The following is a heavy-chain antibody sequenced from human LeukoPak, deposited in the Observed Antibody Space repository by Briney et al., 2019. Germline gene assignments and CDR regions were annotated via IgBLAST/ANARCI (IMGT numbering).Heavy chain of an antibody. CDR2: ISGSGGST. CDR1: GFTFSSYA. J-gene: IGHJ4*02. D-gene: IGHD1-7*01. Sequence: LPGGSLRLSCAASGFTFSSYAMSWVRQAPGKGLEWVSAISGSGGSTYYADSVKGRFTISRDNSKNTLYLQMNSLRAEDTAVYYCAKDGVRGGIAGTTDWGQGTLVTVSS. V-gene: IGHV3-23*01. CDR3: AKDGVRGGIAGTTD.